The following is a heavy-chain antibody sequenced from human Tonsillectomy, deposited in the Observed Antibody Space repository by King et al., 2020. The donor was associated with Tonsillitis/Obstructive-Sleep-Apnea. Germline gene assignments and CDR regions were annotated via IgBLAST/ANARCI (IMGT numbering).Heavy chain of an antibody. CDR3: ARGPNQAPDSYADC. V-gene: IGHV3-30*04. CDR2: ISYDESNK. CDR1: GFTISNYA. Sequence: VQLVESGGGVVQPGRSLRLSCAASGFTISNYAMHWVRQAPGKGLEWVAIISYDESNKYYADSVKGRFTISRDTSKNTLYLQMNNLRPDDTAVYYCARGPNQAPDSYADCWGQGTLVTVSS. D-gene: IGHD5-18*01. J-gene: IGHJ4*02.